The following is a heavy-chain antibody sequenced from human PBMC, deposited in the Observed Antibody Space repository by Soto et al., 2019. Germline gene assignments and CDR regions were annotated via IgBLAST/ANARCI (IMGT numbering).Heavy chain of an antibody. V-gene: IGHV1-8*02. CDR1: GYTFTGYY. D-gene: IGHD6-13*01. J-gene: IGHJ4*02. Sequence: ASVKVSCKASGYTFTGYYMHWVRQAPGQGPEWMGWMNPDSGETGYAQKFQGRITMTRNTSISTAYMELSSLRSDDTAVYFCARPLCSRTRCGPYFFDSWGQGSLVTVSS. CDR3: ARPLCSRTRCGPYFFDS. CDR2: MNPDSGET.